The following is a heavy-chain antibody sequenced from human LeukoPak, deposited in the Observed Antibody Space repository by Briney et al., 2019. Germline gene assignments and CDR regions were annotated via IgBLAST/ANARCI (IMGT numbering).Heavy chain of an antibody. CDR2: IIPILGIA. J-gene: IGHJ3*02. D-gene: IGHD3-9*01. CDR1: GGTFSSYA. CDR3: TGAGHYAGYSWYDAFDI. Sequence: SVKVSCKASGGTFSSYAISWVRQAPGQGLEWMGGIIPILGIANYAQKFQGRVTMTRDTSTSTVYMELSSLGVYYCAIFSETGAGHYAGYSWYDAFDIWGQGTMVTVSS. V-gene: IGHV1-69*10.